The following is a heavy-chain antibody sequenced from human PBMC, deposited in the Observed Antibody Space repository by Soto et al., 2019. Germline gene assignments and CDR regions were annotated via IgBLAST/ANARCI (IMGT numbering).Heavy chain of an antibody. V-gene: IGHV1-18*01. CDR1: VYSLTAYG. D-gene: IGHD2-21*02. CDR2: INTYNGAT. CDR3: ARYGSGVACHKGAPDY. Sequence: KVSCKVSVYSLTAYGVSRVLRDPEQGLENMEWINTYNGATNYAQNIQGRVTMTTDTSTSTAYMEQRSLRSEDTAVYYCARYGSGVACHKGAPDYWGQGTLVTVSS. J-gene: IGHJ4*02.